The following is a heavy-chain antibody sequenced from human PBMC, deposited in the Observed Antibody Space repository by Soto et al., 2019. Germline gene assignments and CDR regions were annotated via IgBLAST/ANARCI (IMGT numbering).Heavy chain of an antibody. CDR1: GFTFSSYA. CDR3: AKGRVVVPAATAVYFDY. Sequence: GGSLRLSCAASGFTFSSYAMSWVRQAPGKGLEWVSAISGSGGSTYYADSVKGRFTISRDNSKNTLYLQMNSLRAEDTAVYYCAKGRVVVPAATAVYFDYWGQGTLVTVSS. V-gene: IGHV3-23*01. J-gene: IGHJ4*02. CDR2: ISGSGGST. D-gene: IGHD2-2*01.